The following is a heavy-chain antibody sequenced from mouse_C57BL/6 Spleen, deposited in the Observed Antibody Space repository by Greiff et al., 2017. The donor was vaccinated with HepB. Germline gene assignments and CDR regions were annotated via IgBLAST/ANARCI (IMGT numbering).Heavy chain of an antibody. CDR3: AREETGTEGFDY. D-gene: IGHD4-1*01. CDR1: GFTFSSYA. V-gene: IGHV5-4*01. J-gene: IGHJ2*01. Sequence: EVQGVESGGGLVKPGGSLKLSCAASGFTFSSYAMSWVRQTPEKRLEWVATISDGGSYTYYPDNVKGRFTISRDNAKNNLYLQMSHLKSEDTAMYYCAREETGTEGFDYWGQGTTLTVSS. CDR2: ISDGGSYT.